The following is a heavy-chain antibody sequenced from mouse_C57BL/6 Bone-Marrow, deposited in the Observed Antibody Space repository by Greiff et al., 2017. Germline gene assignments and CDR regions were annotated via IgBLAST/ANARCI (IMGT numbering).Heavy chain of an antibody. CDR1: GYSFTGYY. CDR3: ARSSSGTPFYFDY. CDR2: INPSTGGT. J-gene: IGHJ2*01. D-gene: IGHD4-1*01. V-gene: IGHV1-42*01. Sequence: EVQLQQSGPELVKPGASVKISCKASGYSFTGYYMNWVKQSPEKSLEWIGEINPSTGGTTYNQKFKAKATLTVDKSSSTAYMQLKSLTSEDSAVYYCARSSSGTPFYFDYWGQGTTLTVSS.